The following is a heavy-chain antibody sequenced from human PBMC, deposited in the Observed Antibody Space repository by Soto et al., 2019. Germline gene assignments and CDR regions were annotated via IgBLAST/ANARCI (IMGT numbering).Heavy chain of an antibody. D-gene: IGHD3-3*01. CDR1: GFTFSSYE. CDR3: ARAPKYDFWSGYYAFDI. CDR2: ISSSGSTI. J-gene: IGHJ3*02. Sequence: PGGSLRLSCAASGFTFSSYEMNWVRQAPGKGLEWVSYISSSGSTIYYADSVKGRFTISRDNAKNSLYLQMNSLRAEDTAVYYCARAPKYDFWSGYYAFDIWGQGTMVTVSS. V-gene: IGHV3-48*03.